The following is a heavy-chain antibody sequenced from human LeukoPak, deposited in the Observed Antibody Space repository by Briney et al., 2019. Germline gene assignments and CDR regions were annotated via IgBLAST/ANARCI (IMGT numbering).Heavy chain of an antibody. V-gene: IGHV3-30-3*01. Sequence: PGGSLRLSCAASGFTFSSYAMHWVRQAPGKGLEWVAVISYDGSNKYYADSVKGRFTISRDNSKNTLYLQMNGLRVEDTAVYYCAKDKGDSSCFDYWGQGTLVTVSS. CDR2: ISYDGSNK. CDR3: AKDKGDSSCFDY. CDR1: GFTFSSYA. J-gene: IGHJ4*02. D-gene: IGHD6-6*01.